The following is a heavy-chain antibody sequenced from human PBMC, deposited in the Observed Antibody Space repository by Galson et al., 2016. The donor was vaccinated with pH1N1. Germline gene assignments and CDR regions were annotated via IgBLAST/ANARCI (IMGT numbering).Heavy chain of an antibody. J-gene: IGHJ4*02. Sequence: SLRLSCAASGFTFSSYSMNWVRQAPGKGLEWVSSISSSSYIYYADSVKGRFTISRDNAKNSLYLQMNSLRAEDMAVYYCARGVYYYDSSGPIDYWGQGTLVTVSS. CDR1: GFTFSSYS. CDR2: ISSSSYI. CDR3: ARGVYYYDSSGPIDY. D-gene: IGHD3-22*01. V-gene: IGHV3-21*01.